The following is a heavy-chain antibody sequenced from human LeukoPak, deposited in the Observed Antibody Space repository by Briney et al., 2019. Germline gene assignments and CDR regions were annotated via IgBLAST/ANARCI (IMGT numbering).Heavy chain of an antibody. J-gene: IGHJ5*02. Sequence: PSETLSLTCAVSGYSISSGYYWGWIRQPPGKGLEWIGSINHSGNTYYNPSLKSRVTISVDTSKNQFSLKLSSVTAADTAVYYCARGHFAWFYPWGQGTLVTVSS. CDR1: GYSISSGYY. V-gene: IGHV4-38-2*01. CDR3: ARGHFAWFYP. CDR2: INHSGNT. D-gene: IGHD3-3*02.